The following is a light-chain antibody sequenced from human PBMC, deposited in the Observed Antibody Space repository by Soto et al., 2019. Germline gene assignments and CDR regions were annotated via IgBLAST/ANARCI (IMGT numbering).Light chain of an antibody. V-gene: IGKV3-15*01. CDR1: QSVSSN. CDR2: GAS. Sequence: EIVMTQSPATLSVSPGERATLSCRASQSVSSNLAWYQQKPGQAPRLLIYGASTRATGIPARFSGSGSGTEVTLTISILQSEDFAVYYCQHRTTFGQGTKLEIK. CDR3: QHRTT. J-gene: IGKJ2*01.